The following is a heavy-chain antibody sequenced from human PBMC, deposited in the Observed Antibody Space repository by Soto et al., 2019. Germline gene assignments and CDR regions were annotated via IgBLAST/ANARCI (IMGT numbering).Heavy chain of an antibody. Sequence: QVQLVESGGGVVQPGRSLRLSCAASGFTFSSYGMHWVRQAPGKGLEWVAVISYDGSNKYYADSVKGRFTISRDNSKNTLYLQMNSLRAEDTAVYYCAKGPLYNWNYFFDYWGQGTLVTVSS. D-gene: IGHD1-7*01. V-gene: IGHV3-30*18. J-gene: IGHJ4*02. CDR2: ISYDGSNK. CDR1: GFTFSSYG. CDR3: AKGPLYNWNYFFDY.